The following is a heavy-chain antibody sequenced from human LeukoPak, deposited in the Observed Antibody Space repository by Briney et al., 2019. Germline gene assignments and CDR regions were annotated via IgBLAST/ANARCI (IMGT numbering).Heavy chain of an antibody. Sequence: PSETLSLTCAVYGGSFSGYYWSWIRQPPGKGLEWIGEINHSGSTNYNPSLKSRVTISVDTSKNQFSLKLSSVTAADTAVYYCARDLSAIVGATRSWYFDYWGQGTLVTVSS. CDR2: INHSGST. CDR3: ARDLSAIVGATRSWYFDY. V-gene: IGHV4-34*01. J-gene: IGHJ4*02. D-gene: IGHD1-26*01. CDR1: GGSFSGYY.